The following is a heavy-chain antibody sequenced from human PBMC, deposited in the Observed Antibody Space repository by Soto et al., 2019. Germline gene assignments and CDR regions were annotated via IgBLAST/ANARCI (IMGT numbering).Heavy chain of an antibody. Sequence: SETLSLTCPVSGGSISSGGYYWSWIRQHPGKGLEWIGYIYYSGSTYYNPSLKSRVTISVDTSKNQFSLKLTSVTAADTAVYYCARGSVDTVDSSGCYEYWGQGTPVTVPQ. D-gene: IGHD3-22*01. CDR3: ARGSVDTVDSSGCYEY. CDR1: GGSISSGGYY. J-gene: IGHJ4*02. V-gene: IGHV4-31*03. CDR2: IYYSGST.